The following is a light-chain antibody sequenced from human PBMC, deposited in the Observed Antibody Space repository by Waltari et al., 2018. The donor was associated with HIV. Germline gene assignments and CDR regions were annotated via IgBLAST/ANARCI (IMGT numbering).Light chain of an antibody. CDR2: EVN. Sequence: SALTQPPSVSGSPGQSVTISCTGTTSDIGSSDRVSWYQQPPGTAPKLMISEVNNRPSGVPDRFSGSKSGNTASLTISGLQAEDEADYFCSSYTINSTLVFGGGTKVTVL. J-gene: IGLJ2*01. V-gene: IGLV2-18*02. CDR1: TSDIGSSDR. CDR3: SSYTINSTLV.